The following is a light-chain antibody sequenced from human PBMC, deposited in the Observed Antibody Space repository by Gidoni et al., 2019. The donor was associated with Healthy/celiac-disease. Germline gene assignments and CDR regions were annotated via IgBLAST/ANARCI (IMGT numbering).Light chain of an antibody. CDR2: GAS. V-gene: IGKV3-20*01. Sequence: EIVLPQSPGTLSLSPGARATLSCRASQSVSSSYLAWYQQKPGQAPRLLIYGASSRATGIPDRFSGSWSGTDFTLTISRLEPEDFAVYYCQQYGSSPTWTFGQGTKVEIK. CDR1: QSVSSSY. CDR3: QQYGSSPTWT. J-gene: IGKJ1*01.